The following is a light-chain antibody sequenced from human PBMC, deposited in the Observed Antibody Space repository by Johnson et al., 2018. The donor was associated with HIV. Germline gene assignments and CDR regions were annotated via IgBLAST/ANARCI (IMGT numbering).Light chain of an antibody. V-gene: IGLV1-51*02. CDR1: SSNIGNNY. CDR2: ENT. Sequence: QSVLTQPPSVSAAPGQKVAISCSGSSSNIGNNYVSWYQQLPGTAPKLLFYENTKRPSGIPDRFSGSKSGPSASLDITGLQTGDEADYYCGTWDSSLRAYVFGTGTKVTVL. J-gene: IGLJ1*01. CDR3: GTWDSSLRAYV.